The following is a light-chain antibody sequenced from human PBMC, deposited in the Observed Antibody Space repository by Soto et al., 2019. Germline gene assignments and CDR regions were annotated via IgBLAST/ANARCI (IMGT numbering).Light chain of an antibody. CDR3: QQYYSSPLT. CDR1: QSVLYSSNNKNY. V-gene: IGKV4-1*01. Sequence: DIVMTQSPGSLAVSLGERATINCKSSQSVLYSSNNKNYLAWYQQKPGQPPKLLIYWASTRESGVPDRFSGSGSATDFTLTISSLQAEDVAVYYCQQYYSSPLTFGQGTKVEIK. CDR2: WAS. J-gene: IGKJ1*01.